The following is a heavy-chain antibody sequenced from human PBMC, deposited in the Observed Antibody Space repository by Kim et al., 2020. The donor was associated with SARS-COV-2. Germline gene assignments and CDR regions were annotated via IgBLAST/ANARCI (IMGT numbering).Heavy chain of an antibody. CDR3: ARAYSLNWFDP. J-gene: IGHJ5*02. V-gene: IGHV4-39*01. CDR2: T. D-gene: IGHD2-21*01. Sequence: TYCNPSLKSGVSISVDTSKNQFSQKLSSETAADTAGYYCARAYSLNWFDPWGQGTLVTVSS.